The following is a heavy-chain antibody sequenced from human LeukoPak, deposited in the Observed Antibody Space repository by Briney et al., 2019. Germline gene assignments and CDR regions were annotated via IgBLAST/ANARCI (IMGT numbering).Heavy chain of an antibody. J-gene: IGHJ4*02. CDR1: GDSISSGSYY. V-gene: IGHV4-61*02. Sequence: PSQTLSLTCIVSGDSISSGSYYWSWIRQPAGKGLEWIGRIYTSGTTNYSPSLKSRLTISLDTSKNQFSLKLSSVTAADTAVYYCARDSPTSYFDYWGQGTLVTVSS. CDR3: ARDSPTSYFDY. CDR2: IYTSGTT.